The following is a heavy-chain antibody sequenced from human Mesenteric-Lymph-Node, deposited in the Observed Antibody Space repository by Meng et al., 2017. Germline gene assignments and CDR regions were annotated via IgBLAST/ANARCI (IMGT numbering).Heavy chain of an antibody. Sequence: VQRQGPGPGMVKPSQPLATTCTVSGGLISSGGYYWSWIRQHAGKGLEWIGDIYYSGTTYYNPSLKRLVTISVDTSKNQFPLKLSSVTAADTAVYYCARFDDYGDYWPIWGQGTLVTVSS. J-gene: IGHJ4*02. CDR1: GGLISSGGYY. CDR3: ARFDDYGDYWPI. V-gene: IGHV4-31*01. D-gene: IGHD4-17*01. CDR2: IYYSGTT.